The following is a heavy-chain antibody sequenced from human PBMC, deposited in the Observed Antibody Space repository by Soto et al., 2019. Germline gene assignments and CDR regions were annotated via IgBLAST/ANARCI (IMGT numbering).Heavy chain of an antibody. J-gene: IGHJ4*02. CDR2: TIPIVDRA. CDR1: GGTFSTST. Sequence: QVQLVQSGAEVKKPGFSVKISCQASGGTFSTSTISWVRQAPGQGLEWMGRTIPIVDRAIYAQNFQGRVTMTADKSTNTVYMEMFSLRSDDTAVYYCARAVAGTSILDSWGQGTLVTVSS. CDR3: ARAVAGTSILDS. V-gene: IGHV1-69*08. D-gene: IGHD6-19*01.